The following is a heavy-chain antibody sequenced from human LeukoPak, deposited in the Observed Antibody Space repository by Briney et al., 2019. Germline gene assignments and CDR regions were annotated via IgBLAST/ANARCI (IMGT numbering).Heavy chain of an antibody. CDR3: ARGGDRTLAFDI. J-gene: IGHJ3*02. V-gene: IGHV4-34*01. CDR2: INHSGST. CDR1: GGSFSGYY. D-gene: IGHD3-16*01. Sequence: PSETLSLTCAVYGGSFSGYYWSWIRQPPGKGLEWIGEINHSGSTNYNPSLKSRVTISVDTSKNQFSLKLSSVTAADTAVYYCARGGDRTLAFDIWGQGTMVTVSS.